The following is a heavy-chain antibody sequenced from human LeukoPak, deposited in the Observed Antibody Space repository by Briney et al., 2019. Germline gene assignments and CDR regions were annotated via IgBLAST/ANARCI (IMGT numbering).Heavy chain of an antibody. Sequence: SGGSLRLSCAASGFTVSNHAMSWGRPAPGKGLRWGAAIRGGGRTTEYEDFVKGRFTISRDNSKNTLSLQMNSLPVEDTAIYFCAKNVVVKRYIDFWGQGTLVTVSS. CDR3: AKNVVVKRYIDF. V-gene: IGHV3-23*01. CDR2: IRGGGRTT. CDR1: GFTVSNHA. D-gene: IGHD2-15*01. J-gene: IGHJ4*02.